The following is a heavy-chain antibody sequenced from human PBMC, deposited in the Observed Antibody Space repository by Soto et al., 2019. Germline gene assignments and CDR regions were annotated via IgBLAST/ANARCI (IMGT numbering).Heavy chain of an antibody. J-gene: IGHJ1*01. V-gene: IGHV1-69*02. CDR3: AFERIHAEYFQN. CDR1: GGALSSNG. D-gene: IGHD2-15*01. CDR2: ILPTLYIT. Sequence: QVQLVQSGAEAKKPGSSVKVSCKSSGGALSSNGISWVRQAPGQGLEWMGRILPTLYITDYAQKFQGRVTITADESTSTAYMELRGLRSEDTAGYFCAFERIHAEYFQNWGQGTLVTVSS.